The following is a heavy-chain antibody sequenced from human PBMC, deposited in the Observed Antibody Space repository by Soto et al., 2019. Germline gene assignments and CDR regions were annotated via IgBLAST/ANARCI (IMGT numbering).Heavy chain of an antibody. D-gene: IGHD2-8*01. CDR3: ARDVSSYYYYYGMDV. V-gene: IGHV3-21*01. Sequence: GGSLRLSCAASGFTFSSYSMNWVRQAPGKGLEWVSSISSSSSYIYYADSVKGRFTISRDNAKNSLYLQMNSLRAEDTAVYYCARDVSSYYYYYGMDVWGQGTTVTVSS. CDR2: ISSSSSYI. CDR1: GFTFSSYS. J-gene: IGHJ6*02.